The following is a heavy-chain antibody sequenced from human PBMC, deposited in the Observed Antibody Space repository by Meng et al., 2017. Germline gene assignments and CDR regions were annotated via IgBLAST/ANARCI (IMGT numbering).Heavy chain of an antibody. V-gene: IGHV2-5*02. J-gene: IGHJ4*02. CDR1: GFSLSTSGVG. D-gene: IGHD4-17*01. CDR3: VRRRDYGDYIDY. Sequence: QITLKESGPTLVKPTQTLTLTCTFSGFSLSTSGVGVGWIRQPPGKALEWLALIYWDDDKRYSPSLKSRLTITKDTSKNQVVLTMTNMDPVDTGTYYCVRRRDYGDYIDYWGQGTLVTVSS. CDR2: IYWDDDK.